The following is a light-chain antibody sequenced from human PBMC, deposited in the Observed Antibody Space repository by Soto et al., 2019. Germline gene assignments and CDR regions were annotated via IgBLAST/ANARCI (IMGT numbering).Light chain of an antibody. Sequence: ALTQSPGTLSSSPGERATLSCRASQAVSSNYLAWYQQKPGQAPRLLISGASGRATGVPDRFSGSGSGTDFTLTIDRLESEDFAVYYCQQRSNWLTFGGGTKVEIK. CDR2: GAS. V-gene: IGKV3D-20*02. CDR3: QQRSNWLT. J-gene: IGKJ4*01. CDR1: QAVSSNY.